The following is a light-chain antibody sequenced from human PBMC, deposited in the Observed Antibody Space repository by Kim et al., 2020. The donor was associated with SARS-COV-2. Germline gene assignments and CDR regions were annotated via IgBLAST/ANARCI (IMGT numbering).Light chain of an antibody. J-gene: IGLJ1*01. V-gene: IGLV1-44*01. CDR2: SNN. CDR1: SSNIGSNT. CDR3: AAWDDSLNGYV. Sequence: GQRVTIFCSGSSSNIGSNTVNSYQRLPGTAPQLLIYSNNQRPSGVPDRFSGSRSGTSASLDISGLQSEDEADYYCAAWDDSLNGYVFGTGTKVTVL.